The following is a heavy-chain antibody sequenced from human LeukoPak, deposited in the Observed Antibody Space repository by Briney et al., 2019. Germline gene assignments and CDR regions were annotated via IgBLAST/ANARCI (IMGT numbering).Heavy chain of an antibody. J-gene: IGHJ4*02. Sequence: GGSLRLSCAASGFTFSSYAMSWVRQAPGKGLEWVSAISGSGGSTYYADSVKGRFTISRDNSKNTLYLQMNSLRAEDTAVYYCARTYYYDSIGPYYFDYWGQGTLVTVSS. CDR3: ARTYYYDSIGPYYFDY. V-gene: IGHV3-23*01. CDR1: GFTFSSYA. D-gene: IGHD3-22*01. CDR2: ISGSGGST.